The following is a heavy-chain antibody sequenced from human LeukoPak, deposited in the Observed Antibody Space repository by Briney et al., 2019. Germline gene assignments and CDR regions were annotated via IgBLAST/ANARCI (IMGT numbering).Heavy chain of an antibody. D-gene: IGHD3-10*01. CDR2: IYYSGSP. CDR3: ARGGFD. Sequence: SQTLSLTCTVSGVSISSGDYDWGWLRQPPGKGLEWIGYIYYSGSPYYNPSLKSRVTISVDTSKNQFSLTLSSVTAADTAVYYCARGGFDWGQGTLVTVSS. J-gene: IGHJ4*02. CDR1: GVSISSGDYD. V-gene: IGHV4-30-4*01.